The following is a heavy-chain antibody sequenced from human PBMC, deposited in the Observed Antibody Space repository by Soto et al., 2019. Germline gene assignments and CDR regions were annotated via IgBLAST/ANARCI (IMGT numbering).Heavy chain of an antibody. CDR2: INPNSGGT. V-gene: IGHV1-2*04. CDR3: ARAGLRMATMGNDAFDI. Sequence: ASVKVSCKASGYTFTGYYMHWVRQAPGQGLEWMGWINPNSGGTNYAQKFQGWVTMTRDTSISTAYMELSRLRSDDTAVYYCARAGLRMATMGNDAFDIWGQGTMVTVSS. D-gene: IGHD5-12*01. J-gene: IGHJ3*02. CDR1: GYTFTGYY.